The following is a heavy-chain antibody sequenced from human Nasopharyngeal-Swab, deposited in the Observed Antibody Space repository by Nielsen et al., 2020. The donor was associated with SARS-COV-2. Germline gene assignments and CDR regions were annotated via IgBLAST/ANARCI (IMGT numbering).Heavy chain of an antibody. J-gene: IGHJ6*02. V-gene: IGHV1-58*01. CDR3: AAGGTGAARPYYYYGMDV. CDR1: GFTFTSSA. D-gene: IGHD6-6*01. Sequence: SVKASCKASGFTFTSSAAQWVRQARGQRLEWIGWIVVGSGNTNYAQKFQERVTITRDMSTSTAYMELSSLRSEDTAVYYCAAGGTGAARPYYYYGMDVWGQGTTVTVSS. CDR2: IVVGSGNT.